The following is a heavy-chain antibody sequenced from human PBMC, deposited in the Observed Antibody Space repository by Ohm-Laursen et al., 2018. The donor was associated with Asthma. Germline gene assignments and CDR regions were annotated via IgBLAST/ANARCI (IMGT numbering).Heavy chain of an antibody. V-gene: IGHV4-59*01. CDR1: GASFSTYY. CDR2: IYSTGST. J-gene: IGHJ5*02. D-gene: IGHD2-15*01. Sequence: SDTLSLTCTLSGASFSTYYWGWIRQPPGKGLEWIGYIYSTGSTNYNPSLESRVTISIDTSTNQFSLKLSSVTAADTAVYYCAREGRNYCSGGSCYGFDPWGQGTLVTVSS. CDR3: AREGRNYCSGGSCYGFDP.